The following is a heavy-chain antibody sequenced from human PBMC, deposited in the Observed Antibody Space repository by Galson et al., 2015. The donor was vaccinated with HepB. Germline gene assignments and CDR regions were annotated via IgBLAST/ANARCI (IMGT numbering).Heavy chain of an antibody. D-gene: IGHD2-2*01. J-gene: IGHJ5*02. CDR2: ISSSSSYI. V-gene: IGHV3-21*01. Sequence: SLRLSCAASGFTFSSYSMNWVRQAPGKGLEWVSSISSSSSYIYYADSVKGRFTISRDNAKNSLYLQMNSLRAEDTAVYYCARDSDIVVVPAAFDPWGQGTLVTVSS. CDR1: GFTFSSYS. CDR3: ARDSDIVVVPAAFDP.